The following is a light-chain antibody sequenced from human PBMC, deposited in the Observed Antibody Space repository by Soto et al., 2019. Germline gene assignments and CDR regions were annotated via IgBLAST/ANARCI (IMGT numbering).Light chain of an antibody. J-gene: IGLJ2*01. CDR1: SSNTGAGYD. CDR3: SSYAGSNNLL. V-gene: IGLV1-40*01. Sequence: QSVLTQPPSVSGAPGQRVTISCTGSSSNTGAGYDIHWYQHLPGTAPKLLIYGDNNRPSGVPDRFSGSKSGTSGSLAITGLQAEDEADYYCSSYAGSNNLLFGGGTKVTVL. CDR2: GDN.